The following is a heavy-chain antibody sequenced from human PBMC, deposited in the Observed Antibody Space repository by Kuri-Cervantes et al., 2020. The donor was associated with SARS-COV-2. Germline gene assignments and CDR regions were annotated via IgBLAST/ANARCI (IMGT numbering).Heavy chain of an antibody. D-gene: IGHD6-6*01. Sequence: GGSLRLSCAASGFTFSSYSMNWVRQAPGKGLEWVSSISSSSSYIYYADSVKGRFTISRDNAKNSLYLQMNSLRAEDTAVYYCASEYSSSLFDSDYYYYGMDVWGQGTTVTVSS. CDR2: ISSSSSYI. V-gene: IGHV3-21*01. J-gene: IGHJ6*02. CDR1: GFTFSSYS. CDR3: ASEYSSSLFDSDYYYYGMDV.